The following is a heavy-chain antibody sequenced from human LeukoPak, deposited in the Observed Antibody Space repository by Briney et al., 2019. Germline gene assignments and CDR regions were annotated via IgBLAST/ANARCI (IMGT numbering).Heavy chain of an antibody. Sequence: ASVKVSCKASGYTFTIYGISWVRQATGQGLEWMGWMNPNSGNTGYAQKFQGRVTMTRNTSISTAYMELSSLRSEDTAVYYCARGRPMITFGGVIVVDYYYMDVWGKGTTVTISS. V-gene: IGHV1-8*02. CDR1: GYTFTIYG. CDR3: ARGRPMITFGGVIVVDYYYMDV. J-gene: IGHJ6*03. D-gene: IGHD3-16*02. CDR2: MNPNSGNT.